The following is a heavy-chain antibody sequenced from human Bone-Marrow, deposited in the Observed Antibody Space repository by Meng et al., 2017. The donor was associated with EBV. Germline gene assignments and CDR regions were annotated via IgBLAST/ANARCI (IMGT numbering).Heavy chain of an antibody. CDR2: LIPMLGAP. Sequence: QWHVIQSGAEGKKAGFSVKGSFKTSGGTFNSDAISWVRQAPGQGLEWMGGLIPMLGAPNLAQKFQDRVTIIADKSTSTHYMELSSLRSDDTAVYYCASESGRGYTPDYWGRGTLVTVSS. J-gene: IGHJ4*02. CDR3: ASESGRGYTPDY. V-gene: IGHV1-69*06. CDR1: GGTFNSDA. D-gene: IGHD3-10*01.